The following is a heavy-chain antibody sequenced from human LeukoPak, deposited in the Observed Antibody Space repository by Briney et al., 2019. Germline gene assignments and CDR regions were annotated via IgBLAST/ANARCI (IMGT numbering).Heavy chain of an antibody. CDR3: ARGHGAFGYYFINV. D-gene: IGHD3-3*01. CDR2: IIWNGGSK. V-gene: IGHV3-9*01. CDR1: GFTFNDHA. J-gene: IGHJ6*03. Sequence: GGSLRLSCAASGFTFNDHAMHWVRQVQGKGLEWVSGIIWNGGSKAYADSVEGRFTISRDNAKNSLYLQMSSLTTEDTAFYYCARGHGAFGYYFINVWGKGTTVTVSS.